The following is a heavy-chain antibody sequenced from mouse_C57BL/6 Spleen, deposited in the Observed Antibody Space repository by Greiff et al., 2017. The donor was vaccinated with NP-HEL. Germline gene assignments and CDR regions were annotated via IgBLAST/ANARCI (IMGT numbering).Heavy chain of an antibody. CDR2: IHPNSGST. CDR1: GYTFTSYW. V-gene: IGHV1-64*01. J-gene: IGHJ4*01. CDR3: ARPYDSYAMDY. D-gene: IGHD6-5*01. Sequence: QVQLKQPGAELVKPGASVKLSCKASGYTFTSYWMHWVKQRPGQGLEWIGMIHPNSGSTNYNEKFKSKATLTVDKSSSTAYMQLSSLTSEDSAVYYCARPYDSYAMDYWGQGTSVTVSS.